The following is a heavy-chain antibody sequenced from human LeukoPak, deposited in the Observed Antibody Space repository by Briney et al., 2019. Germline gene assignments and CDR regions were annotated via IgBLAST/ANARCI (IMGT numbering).Heavy chain of an antibody. CDR2: IKQDGSEE. CDR1: GFTFSRSW. V-gene: IGHV3-7*01. J-gene: IGHJ4*02. Sequence: GGSLRLYCAASGFTFSRSWMSWVRQAPGKGLVWVASIKQDGSEEYCVDSLKGRFTISRDNAKNSLYLQMNSLRAEDTAVYYCARSDYWGQGTLVTVSS. CDR3: ARSDY.